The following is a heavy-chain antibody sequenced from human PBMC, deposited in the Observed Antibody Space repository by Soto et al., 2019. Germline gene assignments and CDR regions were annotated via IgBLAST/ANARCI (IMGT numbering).Heavy chain of an antibody. CDR2: IDPSDSYT. D-gene: IGHD3-22*01. CDR3: ARLTLDQYSSGYPIFDY. V-gene: IGHV5-10-1*01. Sequence: GESLKISCKGSGHSFTSYWISWVRQMPGKGLEWMGRIDPSDSYTNYSPSFQGHVTISADKSISTAYLQWSSLKASDTAMYYCARLTLDQYSSGYPIFDYRGLGTLVTVSS. J-gene: IGHJ4*02. CDR1: GHSFTSYW.